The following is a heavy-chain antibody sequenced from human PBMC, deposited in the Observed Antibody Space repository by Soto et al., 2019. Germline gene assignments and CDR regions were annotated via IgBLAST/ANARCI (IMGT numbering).Heavy chain of an antibody. J-gene: IGHJ4*02. CDR1: GFSLSDYS. D-gene: IGHD3-10*02. Sequence: QVQLVESGGGLVKPGGSLTLSCAASGFSLSDYSMSWIRQAPGKGLEWVSYISSSISYTHYADSVKGRFTASRDNAKNSVFLHLNSLRAEDTSVYYCARDGQTYVQGDYWGQGTLVTVS. CDR2: ISSSISYT. V-gene: IGHV3-11*06. CDR3: ARDGQTYVQGDY.